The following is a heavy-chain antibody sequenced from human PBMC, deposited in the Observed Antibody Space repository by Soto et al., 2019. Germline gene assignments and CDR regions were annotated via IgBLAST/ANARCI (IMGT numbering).Heavy chain of an antibody. CDR1: GGSIRNYY. Sequence: SETLSLTCTVSGGSIRNYYWSWIRQPAGKGLEWIGRIYTSGSTNYNPSLEGRVTMSVDTSKNQFSLKLRSVTAADTAVYYCARESYSSAWGLFDYWGQGTLVTVSS. J-gene: IGHJ4*02. V-gene: IGHV4-4*07. CDR3: ARESYSSAWGLFDY. D-gene: IGHD6-19*01. CDR2: IYTSGST.